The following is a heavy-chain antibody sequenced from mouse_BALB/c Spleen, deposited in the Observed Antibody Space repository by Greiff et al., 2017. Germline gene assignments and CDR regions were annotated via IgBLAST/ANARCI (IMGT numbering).Heavy chain of an antibody. CDR3: ARDGPLRAMDY. Sequence: EVMLVESGGGLVKPGGSLKLSCAASGFTFSDYYMYWVRQTPEKRLEWVATISDGGSYTYYPDSVKGRFTISRDNAKNNLYLQMSSLKSEDTAMYYCARDGPLRAMDYWGQGTSVTVSS. V-gene: IGHV5-4*02. D-gene: IGHD1-1*01. J-gene: IGHJ4*01. CDR2: ISDGGSYT. CDR1: GFTFSDYY.